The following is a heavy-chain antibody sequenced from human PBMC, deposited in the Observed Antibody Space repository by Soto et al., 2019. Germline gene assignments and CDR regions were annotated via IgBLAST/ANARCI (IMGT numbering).Heavy chain of an antibody. CDR2: MHTGGNEK. Sequence: QVQLVESGGGVVQPGGSLRLSCAASGFTFSYYGFHWVRQAPGKGLEWVAVMHTGGNEKYYVDSVKGRFTVSRDDSRNMVYLEMSGLRAEDTAEYFCARDADTTRHYSPFDLWGRGALVAVS. CDR3: ARDADTTRHYSPFDL. CDR1: GFTFSYYG. D-gene: IGHD4-4*01. V-gene: IGHV3-33*08. J-gene: IGHJ4*02.